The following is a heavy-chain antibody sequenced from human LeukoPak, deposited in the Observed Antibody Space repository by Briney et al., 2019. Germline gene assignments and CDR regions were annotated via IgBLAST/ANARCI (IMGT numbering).Heavy chain of an antibody. CDR3: AREVSDYGGNWFDP. J-gene: IGHJ5*02. Sequence: SETLSLTCTVSGGSISSYYWSWIRQPPGKGLEWIGYIYYSGSTNYNPSLKSRVTISIDTSKNQFSLKLNSVTAADTAVYYCAREVSDYGGNWFDPWGQGTLVTVSS. CDR2: IYYSGST. V-gene: IGHV4-59*01. CDR1: GGSISSYY. D-gene: IGHD4/OR15-4a*01.